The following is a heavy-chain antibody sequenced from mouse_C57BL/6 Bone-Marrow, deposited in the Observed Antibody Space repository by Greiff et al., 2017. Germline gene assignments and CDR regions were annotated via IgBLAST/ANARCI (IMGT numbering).Heavy chain of an antibody. CDR1: GYTFTSYW. CDR2: IDTNSGGT. V-gene: IGHV1-72*01. D-gene: IGHD2-5*01. CDR3: ARSHYNNYSWFAY. Sequence: VQLQQPGAELVKPGASVKLSCKASGYTFTSYWMHWVKQRPGRGLEWIGRIDTNSGGTKYNAKFKSKATLTVDKPSSTASRQLSSLTSEDSAVYYCARSHYNNYSWFAYWGQGTLVTVSA. J-gene: IGHJ3*01.